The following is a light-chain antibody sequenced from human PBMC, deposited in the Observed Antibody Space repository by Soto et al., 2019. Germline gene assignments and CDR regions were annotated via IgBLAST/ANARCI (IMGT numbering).Light chain of an antibody. CDR2: DAS. Sequence: EIVLTQSPATLSLSPGEGATLSCRASQSVSSYLAWYQQKPGQAPRLLIYDASNRATGIPARFSGSGSGTDFTLTISSLEPEDFAVYYCQQRSNWPPWVTFGQGTRLEIK. CDR3: QQRSNWPPWVT. V-gene: IGKV3-11*01. J-gene: IGKJ5*01. CDR1: QSVSSY.